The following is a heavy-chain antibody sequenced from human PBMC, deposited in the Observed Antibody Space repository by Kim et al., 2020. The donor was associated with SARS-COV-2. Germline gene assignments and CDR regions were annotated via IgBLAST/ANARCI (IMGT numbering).Heavy chain of an antibody. Sequence: SETLSLTCAVYGGSFSGYYWSWIRQPPGKGLEWIGEINHSGSTNYNPSLKSRVTISVDTSKNQFSLKLSSVTAADTAVYYCARGLPLGYCSGGSCYSPTRVDPWGQGTLVTVSS. CDR3: ARGLPLGYCSGGSCYSPTRVDP. CDR2: INHSGST. D-gene: IGHD2-15*01. CDR1: GGSFSGYY. J-gene: IGHJ5*02. V-gene: IGHV4-34*01.